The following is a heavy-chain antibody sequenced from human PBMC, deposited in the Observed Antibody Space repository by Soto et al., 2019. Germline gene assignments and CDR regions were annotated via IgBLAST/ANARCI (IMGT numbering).Heavy chain of an antibody. D-gene: IGHD6-13*01. Sequence: PSETLSLTCTVSGGSISSGDYYWSWIRQPPGKGLEWIGYIYYSGSTYYNPSLKSRVTISVDTSKNQFSLKLSSVTAADTAVYYCARPGIAAAGTTYYYYYTMDVWGQGTTVTVSS. CDR3: ARPGIAAAGTTYYYYYTMDV. CDR1: GGSISSGDYY. V-gene: IGHV4-30-4*01. J-gene: IGHJ6*02. CDR2: IYYSGST.